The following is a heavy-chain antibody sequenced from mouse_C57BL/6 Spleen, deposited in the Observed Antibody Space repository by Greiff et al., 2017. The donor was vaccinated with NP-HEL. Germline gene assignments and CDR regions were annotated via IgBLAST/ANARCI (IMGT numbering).Heavy chain of an antibody. D-gene: IGHD2-2*01. CDR3: ARENGYDGFAY. V-gene: IGHV3-6*01. J-gene: IGHJ3*01. Sequence: EVQLQESGPGLVKPSQSLSLTCSVTGYSITSGYYWNWIRQFPGNKLEWMGYISYDGSNNYNPSLKNRISITRDTSKNQFFLKLNSVTTEDTATYYCARENGYDGFAYWGQGTLVTVSA. CDR1: GYSITSGYY. CDR2: ISYDGSN.